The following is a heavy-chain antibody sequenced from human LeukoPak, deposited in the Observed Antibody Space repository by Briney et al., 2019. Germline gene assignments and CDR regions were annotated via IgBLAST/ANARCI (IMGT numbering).Heavy chain of an antibody. CDR3: AGLQGPYYYYGMDV. Sequence: GASVKVSCKASGGTFSSYAISWVRQAPGQGLEWMGGIIPIFGTANYAQKFQGRVTITADESTSTAYMELSSLRSEDTAVYYCAGLQGPYYYYGMDVWGQGTLVTVSS. CDR2: IIPIFGTA. J-gene: IGHJ6*02. V-gene: IGHV1-69*13. CDR1: GGTFSSYA.